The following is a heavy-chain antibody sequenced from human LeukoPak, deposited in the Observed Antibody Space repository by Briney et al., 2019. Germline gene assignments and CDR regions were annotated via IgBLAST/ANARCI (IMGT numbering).Heavy chain of an antibody. D-gene: IGHD3-9*01. CDR2: IYYSGST. CDR3: ARLYSDIGLDY. V-gene: IGHV4-30-4*01. J-gene: IGHJ4*02. Sequence: SETLSLTCTVSGGSISSGEYYWRWIRQPPGKGLEWIGYIYYSGSTYYNPSLKSRVTISVDTSKNQFSLKLSSVTAADTAVYYCARLYSDIGLDYWGQGTLVTVSS. CDR1: GGSISSGEYY.